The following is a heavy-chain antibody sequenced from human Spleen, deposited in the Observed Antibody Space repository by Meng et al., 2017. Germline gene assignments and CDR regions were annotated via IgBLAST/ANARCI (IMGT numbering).Heavy chain of an antibody. CDR2: IKSKPDGETI. Sequence: GESLKISCEGSGFTFSNAYMTWVRQVPGKRLEWVGRIKSKPDGETIDYAALVKGRFTISRDDSKNTVYLQMNSLKSEDTAVYYCTTPSADYGANSEVFDYWGQGTLVTVSS. CDR3: TTPSADYGANSEVFDY. V-gene: IGHV3-15*01. CDR1: GFTFSNAY. D-gene: IGHD4-23*01. J-gene: IGHJ4*02.